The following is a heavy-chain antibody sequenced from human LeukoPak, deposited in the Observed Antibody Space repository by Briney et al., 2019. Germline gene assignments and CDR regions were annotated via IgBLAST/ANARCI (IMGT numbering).Heavy chain of an antibody. Sequence: SVKVSCKASGYTFTGYYMHWVRQAPGQGLEWIGWIVVGSGNANYAQKFQERVTITRDMSTSTAYMELSSLRSEDTAVYYCAADLRYFDWTHRWGQGTLVTVSS. V-gene: IGHV1-58*02. CDR2: IVVGSGNA. J-gene: IGHJ4*02. CDR1: GYTFTGYY. D-gene: IGHD3-9*01. CDR3: AADLRYFDWTHR.